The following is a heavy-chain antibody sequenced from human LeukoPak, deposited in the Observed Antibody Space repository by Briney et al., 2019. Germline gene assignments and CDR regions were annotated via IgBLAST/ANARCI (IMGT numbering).Heavy chain of an antibody. V-gene: IGHV4-59*01. CDR3: ARTTVAAADFDY. CDR1: GGSISSYY. Sequence: SETLSLTCTVSGGSISSYYWSWIRQPPGKGLEWIGYIYYSGSTNYNPSLKSRVTISVDTSKNQSSLKLSSVTAADTAVYYCARTTVAAADFDYWGQGTLVTVSS. D-gene: IGHD6-13*01. J-gene: IGHJ4*02. CDR2: IYYSGST.